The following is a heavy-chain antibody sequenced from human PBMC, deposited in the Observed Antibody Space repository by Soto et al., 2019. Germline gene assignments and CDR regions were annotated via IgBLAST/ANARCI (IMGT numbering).Heavy chain of an antibody. CDR2: LIPLFGTT. Sequence: QVQLVQSGAEVKKPGSSVKVSCEASGGTFSGHAISWVRQAPGQGPEWMGGLIPLFGTTQHAQNFPNRLTKTEDKSTGKSYMELTSMRFADTAIYYGARGPNWGYRFVSWGQGTLVTVSS. V-gene: IGHV1-69*06. J-gene: IGHJ4*02. CDR1: GGTFSGHA. D-gene: IGHD7-27*01. CDR3: ARGPNWGYRFVS.